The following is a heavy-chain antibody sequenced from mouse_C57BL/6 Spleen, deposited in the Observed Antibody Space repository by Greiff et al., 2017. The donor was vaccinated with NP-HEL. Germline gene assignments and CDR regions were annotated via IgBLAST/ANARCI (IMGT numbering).Heavy chain of an antibody. Sequence: VQLQQSGAELVRPGTSVKVSCKASGYAFTNYLIEWVKQRPGQGLEWIGVINPGSGGTNYNEKFKGKATLTADKSSSTAYMQLSSLTSEDSAVYFCARSPYGNYGGFACWGQGTLVTVSA. V-gene: IGHV1-54*01. CDR1: GYAFTNYL. CDR3: ARSPYGNYGGFAC. J-gene: IGHJ3*01. CDR2: INPGSGGT. D-gene: IGHD2-1*01.